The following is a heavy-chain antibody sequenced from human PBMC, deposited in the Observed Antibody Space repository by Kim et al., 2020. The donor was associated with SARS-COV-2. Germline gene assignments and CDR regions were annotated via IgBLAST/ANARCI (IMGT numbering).Heavy chain of an antibody. CDR3: ARAPVEMATIYFDY. J-gene: IGHJ4*02. V-gene: IGHV1-69*01. Sequence: AQKFQGRVAITADESTSTAYMELSGLRSEDTAVYYCARAPVEMATIYFDYWGQGTLVTVSS. D-gene: IGHD5-12*01.